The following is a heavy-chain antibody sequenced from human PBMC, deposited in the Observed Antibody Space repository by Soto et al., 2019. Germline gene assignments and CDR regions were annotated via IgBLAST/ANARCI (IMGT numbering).Heavy chain of an antibody. CDR3: AHISYYDYIWGSYRWGWYFDL. V-gene: IGHV2-5*02. J-gene: IGHJ2*01. D-gene: IGHD3-16*02. Sequence: VSGPTLVNPTQTLTLTCTFSGFSLSTSGVGVGWIRQPPGKALEWLALIYWDDDKRYSPSLKSRLTITKDTSKNQVVLTMTNMDPVDTATYYCAHISYYDYIWGSYRWGWYFDLWGRGTLVTVSS. CDR1: GFSLSTSGVG. CDR2: IYWDDDK.